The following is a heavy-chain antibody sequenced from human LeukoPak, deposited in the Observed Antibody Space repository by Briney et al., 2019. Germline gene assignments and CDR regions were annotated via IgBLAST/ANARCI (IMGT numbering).Heavy chain of an antibody. CDR3: ARSPYLDFWSGYYLNYYYGMDV. CDR2: ISSSSSYI. CDR1: GFSFSSYS. D-gene: IGHD3-3*01. J-gene: IGHJ6*02. V-gene: IGHV3-21*01. Sequence: SGGSLRLSCAASGFSFSSYSMNWVRQAPGKGLEWVSSISSSSSYIYYADSVKGRFTISRDNAKNSLYLQMNSLRAEDMAVYYCARSPYLDFWSGYYLNYYYGMDVWGQGTTVTVSS.